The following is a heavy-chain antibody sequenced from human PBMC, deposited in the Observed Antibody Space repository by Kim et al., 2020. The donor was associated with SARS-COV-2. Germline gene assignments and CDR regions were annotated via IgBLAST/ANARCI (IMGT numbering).Heavy chain of an antibody. CDR1: GFTFSSYS. J-gene: IGHJ1*01. V-gene: IGHV3-21*01. CDR2: ISSSSSYI. Sequence: GGSLRLSCAASGFTFSSYSMNWVRQAPGKGLEWVSSISSSSSYIYYADSVKGRFTISRDNAKNSLYLQMNSLRAEDTAVYYCARDLSVDIVATGSGILQHWGQGTLVTVSS. D-gene: IGHD5-12*01. CDR3: ARDLSVDIVATGSGILQH.